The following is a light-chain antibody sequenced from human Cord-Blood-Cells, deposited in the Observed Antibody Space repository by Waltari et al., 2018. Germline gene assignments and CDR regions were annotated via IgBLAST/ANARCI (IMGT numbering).Light chain of an antibody. CDR2: EGS. Sequence: QSALTQPASVSGSPGQSITISCTGTSSDVGSYNLVSWYQQSPGTAPKRMIYEGSKRPSGVSNRFAGSKSGNTASLTISGLQAEDEADYYCCSYAGSSTWVFGGGTKLTVL. CDR1: SSDVGSYNL. J-gene: IGLJ3*02. V-gene: IGLV2-23*01. CDR3: CSYAGSSTWV.